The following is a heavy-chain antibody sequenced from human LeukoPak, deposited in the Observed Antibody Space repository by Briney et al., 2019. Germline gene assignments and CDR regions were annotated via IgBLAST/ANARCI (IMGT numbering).Heavy chain of an antibody. CDR2: ISGSGGGT. V-gene: IGHV3-23*01. CDR1: GFTFSSYA. J-gene: IGHJ4*02. D-gene: IGHD3-10*01. Sequence: GGSLRLSCAASGFTFSSYALSWVRQAPGKGLEWVSAISGSGGGTHYAESVKGRFTISRDNSKNTLYLQMNSLRAECTAIYYCAKDTMVRGVLWGHFDYWGQGTLVTVPS. CDR3: AKDTMVRGVLWGHFDY.